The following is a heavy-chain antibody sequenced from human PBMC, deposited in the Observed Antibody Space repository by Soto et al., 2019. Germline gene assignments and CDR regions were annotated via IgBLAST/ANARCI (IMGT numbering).Heavy chain of an antibody. CDR1: GFTFGDYA. D-gene: IGHD5-12*01. J-gene: IGHJ4*02. CDR3: TKRDSGYDSGKLDY. V-gene: IGHV3-49*03. CDR2: IRSKAYGGTT. Sequence: GGSLRLSCTASGFTFGDYAMSWFRQAPGKGLEWVGFIRSKAYGGTTEYAASVKGRFTISRDDSKSIAYLQMNSLKTEDTAVYYCTKRDSGYDSGKLDYWGQGTLVTVSS.